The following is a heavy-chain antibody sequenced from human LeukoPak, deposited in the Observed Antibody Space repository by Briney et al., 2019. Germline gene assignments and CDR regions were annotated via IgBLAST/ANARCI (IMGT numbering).Heavy chain of an antibody. D-gene: IGHD3-10*01. Sequence: SETLSLTCTVSGGSISSYYWSWHRQPDGTALEWIGRIYTSGTITSNPSLKSRVTISVDTSKNQFSLKLSPVTAADTAVYYCARDSGTSGEVKFDPWGQGALGTVSS. V-gene: IGHV4-4*07. CDR3: ARDSGTSGEVKFDP. CDR1: GGSISSYY. J-gene: IGHJ5*02. CDR2: IYTSGTI.